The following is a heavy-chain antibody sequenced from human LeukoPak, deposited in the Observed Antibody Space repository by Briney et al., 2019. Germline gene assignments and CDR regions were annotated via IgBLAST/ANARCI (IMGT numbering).Heavy chain of an antibody. CDR2: ISGSGGST. CDR3: AKRSAPVLLWFGELYFDY. CDR1: GFTFSSHA. D-gene: IGHD3-10*01. Sequence: PGGPLTLSCAPSGFTFSSHAMICPRQAPGKALEWVSAISGSGGSTYYAHSVKGRFTISRDNSKNTLYLQMNSLRAEDTAVYYCAKRSAPVLLWFGELYFDYWGQGTLVTASS. J-gene: IGHJ4*02. V-gene: IGHV3-23*01.